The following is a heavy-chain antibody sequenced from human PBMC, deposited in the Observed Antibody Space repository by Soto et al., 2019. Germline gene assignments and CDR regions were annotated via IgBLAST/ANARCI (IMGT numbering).Heavy chain of an antibody. D-gene: IGHD2-8*01. V-gene: IGHV1-2*04. CDR2: INPKSGGT. J-gene: IGHJ6*02. CDR3: ARGDSTDCSNGVCSFFYNHDMDV. Sequence: ASVKVSCKASGYSFTDYHIHGVRQAPGQGLEWLGRINPKSGGTSTAQKFQGWVTMTTDTSISTASMELTRLTSDDTAIYYCARGDSTDCSNGVCSFFYNHDMDVWGQGTTVTVSS. CDR1: GYSFTDYH.